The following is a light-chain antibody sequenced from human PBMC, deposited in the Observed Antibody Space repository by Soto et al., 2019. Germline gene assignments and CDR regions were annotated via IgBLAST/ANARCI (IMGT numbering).Light chain of an antibody. J-gene: IGKJ5*01. V-gene: IGKV3-11*01. CDR2: DAS. CDR1: QSVSNY. CDR3: QHGGT. Sequence: EIVLTQSPATLSLSPGERATVSCRASQSVSNYLGWYQQKPGQAPRLLIYDASNRATGILARCSGSGSGTDFTLTIRSLEPEDFAVYYCQHGGTFGQGTRLEIK.